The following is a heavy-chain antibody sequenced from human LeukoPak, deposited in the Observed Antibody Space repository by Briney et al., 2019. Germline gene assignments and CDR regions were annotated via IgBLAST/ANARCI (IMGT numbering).Heavy chain of an antibody. Sequence: GGSLRLSCAASGFTFSSYWMHWVRQAPGKGLVWVSRINSDGSSTSYADSVKGRFTISRDDAKNTLYLQMNSLRAEDTAVYYCARVSTVADFDYWGQGTLVTVSS. CDR2: INSDGSST. J-gene: IGHJ4*02. D-gene: IGHD4-23*01. CDR3: ARVSTVADFDY. V-gene: IGHV3-74*01. CDR1: GFTFSSYW.